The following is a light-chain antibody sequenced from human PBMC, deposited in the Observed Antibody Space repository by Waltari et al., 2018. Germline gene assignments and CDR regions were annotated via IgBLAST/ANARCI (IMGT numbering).Light chain of an antibody. J-gene: IGKJ4*01. CDR3: QQRRNWPLT. V-gene: IGKV3-11*01. CDR2: DTS. CDR1: QGVTNY. Sequence: DIVLTQSTAILSLSPGERASLSCRASQGVTNYLAWYQQKPGQAPRLLIHDTSNRATGIPARFSGIGFATDFTLTISSLEPEDFAVYYCQQRRNWPLTFGGGTKVEIK.